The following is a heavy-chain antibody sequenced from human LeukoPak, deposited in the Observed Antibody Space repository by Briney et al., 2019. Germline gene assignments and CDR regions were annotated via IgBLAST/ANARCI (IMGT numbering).Heavy chain of an antibody. D-gene: IGHD5-12*01. CDR3: ARDEGVATGYFDY. CDR2: ISYDGSNK. J-gene: IGHJ4*02. CDR1: GFTFSSYA. Sequence: GRSLRLSCAASGFTFSSYAMHRVRQAPGKGLEWVAVISYDGSNKYYADSVKGRFTISRDNSKNTLYLQMNSPRAEDTAVYYCARDEGVATGYFDYWGQGTLVTVSS. V-gene: IGHV3-30-3*01.